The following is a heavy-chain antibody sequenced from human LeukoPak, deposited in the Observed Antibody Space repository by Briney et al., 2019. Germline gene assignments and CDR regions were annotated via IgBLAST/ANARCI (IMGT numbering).Heavy chain of an antibody. Sequence: PGRSLRVSCAASGFSFSNYAMHWVRQTPGAGLEWVAVISTDGRDKHYADSVKGRFSISRDNYKSTLYLQMNSLRAEDRAVYYCARDSAAAAVYYFDYWGQGTLVTVSS. J-gene: IGHJ4*02. D-gene: IGHD6-13*01. CDR1: GFSFSNYA. V-gene: IGHV3-30*04. CDR3: ARDSAAAAVYYFDY. CDR2: ISTDGRDK.